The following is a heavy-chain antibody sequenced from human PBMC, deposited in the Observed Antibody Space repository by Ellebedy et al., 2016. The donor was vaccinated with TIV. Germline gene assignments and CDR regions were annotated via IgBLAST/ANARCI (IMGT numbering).Heavy chain of an antibody. V-gene: IGHV3-30*04. Sequence: GESLKISXAASGFTFSSYAMHWVRQAPGKGLEWVAVISYDGSNKYYADSVKGRFTISRDNSKNTLYLQMNSLRAEDTAVYYCAREPTDYDYVWGSYFGDGKDVWGQGTTVTVSS. CDR1: GFTFSSYA. CDR2: ISYDGSNK. J-gene: IGHJ6*02. D-gene: IGHD3-16*01. CDR3: AREPTDYDYVWGSYFGDGKDV.